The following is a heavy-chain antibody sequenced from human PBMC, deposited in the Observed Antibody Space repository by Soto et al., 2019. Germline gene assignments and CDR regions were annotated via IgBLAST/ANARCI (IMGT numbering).Heavy chain of an antibody. V-gene: IGHV3-33*01. CDR2: IWYDGSNK. J-gene: IGHJ4*02. Sequence: GGSLRLSCAASGFTFSSYGMHWVRQAPGKGLEWVAVIWYDGSNKYYADSVKGRFTISRDNSKNTLYLQMNSLRAEDTAVYYCARASFSLGYCSSTSCYDVGFDYWGQGTLVTVSS. D-gene: IGHD2-2*01. CDR1: GFTFSSYG. CDR3: ARASFSLGYCSSTSCYDVGFDY.